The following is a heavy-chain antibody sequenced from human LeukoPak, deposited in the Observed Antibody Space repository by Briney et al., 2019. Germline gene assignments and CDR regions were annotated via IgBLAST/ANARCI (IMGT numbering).Heavy chain of an antibody. J-gene: IGHJ6*04. V-gene: IGHV4-30-2*01. D-gene: IGHD2-2*01. Sequence: LRLSCAASGFTFDDYAMHWVRQAPGKGLEWIGYIYHSGSTYYNPSLKSRVTISVDRSKNQFSLKLSSVTAADTAVYYCARGSTIMDVWGKGTTVTVSS. CDR1: GFTFDDYA. CDR3: ARGSTIMDV. CDR2: IYHSGST.